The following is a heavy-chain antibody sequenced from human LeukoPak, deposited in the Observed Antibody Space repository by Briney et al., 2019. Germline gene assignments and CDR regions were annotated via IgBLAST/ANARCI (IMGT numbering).Heavy chain of an antibody. CDR2: MYHRGST. J-gene: IGHJ4*02. D-gene: IGHD6-13*01. Sequence: SETLSLTCSVSGHSISSGYYWGWIRQPPGKGLEWIGTMYHRGSTYYNPSLKSRVTMSGDTSKNHFSLKLSSVIAADAAVYYCARHPIAAAGFDYWGQGTLVTVSS. CDR3: ARHPIAAAGFDY. V-gene: IGHV4-38-2*01. CDR1: GHSISSGYY.